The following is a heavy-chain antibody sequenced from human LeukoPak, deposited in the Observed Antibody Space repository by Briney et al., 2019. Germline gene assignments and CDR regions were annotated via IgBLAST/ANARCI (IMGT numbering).Heavy chain of an antibody. CDR1: GFTVSSNY. CDR3: AKGRTTTSNFDY. J-gene: IGHJ4*02. Sequence: GGSLRLSCAASGFTVSSNYMSWVRQAPGKGLEWVSATSGSGGSTYYADSVKGRFTISRDNSKNTLYLQMNSLRAEDTAVYYCAKGRTTTSNFDYWGQGTLVTVSS. D-gene: IGHD3-10*01. CDR2: TSGSGGST. V-gene: IGHV3-23*01.